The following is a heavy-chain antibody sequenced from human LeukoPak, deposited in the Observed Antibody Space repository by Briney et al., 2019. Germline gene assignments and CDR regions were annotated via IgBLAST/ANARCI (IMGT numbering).Heavy chain of an antibody. Sequence: SVTLSLTCTVSGGSISSYYWSWIRQPAGKGLEWVGRIYTSGSTNYNPSLKSRVTMSVDTSKNQFSLKLSSVTAADTAVYYCAREDYGDYLLDWFDPWGQGTLVTVSS. D-gene: IGHD4-17*01. CDR1: GGSISSYY. CDR3: AREDYGDYLLDWFDP. V-gene: IGHV4-4*07. J-gene: IGHJ5*02. CDR2: IYTSGST.